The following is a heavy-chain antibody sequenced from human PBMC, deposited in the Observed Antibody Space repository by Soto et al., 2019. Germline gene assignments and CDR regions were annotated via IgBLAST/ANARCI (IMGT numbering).Heavy chain of an antibody. Sequence: EASVKDTCKASGFTFTSSAVQCVRQARGQRLEWIGWIGVGSGNRHYAQKFQERVTITRDMSTNTAYMELSSLRSEDTAVYYCAALGVNFDHWGQGTLVTVSS. CDR1: GFTFTSSA. V-gene: IGHV1-58*01. D-gene: IGHD2-8*01. J-gene: IGHJ4*02. CDR3: AALGVNFDH. CDR2: IGVGSGNR.